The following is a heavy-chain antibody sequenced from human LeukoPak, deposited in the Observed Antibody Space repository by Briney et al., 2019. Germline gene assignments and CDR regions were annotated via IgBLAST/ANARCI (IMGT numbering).Heavy chain of an antibody. CDR1: GFTFSTYS. CDR3: ARAIYDSSGFGDY. Sequence: GGSLRLSCVASGFTFSTYSMNWVRQAPGKGLEWVSYISSSGSTIYFADSVKGRFTISRDDAKNSLYLQMNSLRDEDTAVYYCARAIYDSSGFGDYWGQGTLVTVSS. D-gene: IGHD3-22*01. V-gene: IGHV3-48*02. J-gene: IGHJ4*02. CDR2: ISSSGSTI.